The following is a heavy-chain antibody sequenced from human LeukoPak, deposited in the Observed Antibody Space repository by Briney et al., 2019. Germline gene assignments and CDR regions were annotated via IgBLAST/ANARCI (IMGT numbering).Heavy chain of an antibody. D-gene: IGHD4/OR15-4a*01. J-gene: IGHJ4*02. CDR1: GGFISSPYW. CDR2: IYRGGST. Sequence: PSETLSLTCAVSGGFISSPYWWSWVRQPPGKGLEWIGEIYRGGSTSYNPSLRSRVIMSVGTSNQLSLNLISVTAADTAVYFCARHQAGSNTFDYWGQGTLVTVSS. V-gene: IGHV4-4*02. CDR3: ARHQAGSNTFDY.